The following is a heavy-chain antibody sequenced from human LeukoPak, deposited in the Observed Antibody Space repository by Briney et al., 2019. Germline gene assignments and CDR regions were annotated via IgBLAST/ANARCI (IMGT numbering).Heavy chain of an antibody. CDR1: GFTFSNYA. CDR3: ASQFWWAAVAGTTLDY. D-gene: IGHD6-19*01. Sequence: GGSLRLSCAASGFTFSNYAMHWVRQAPGGGLEWVANIKEDGSERYYVDSVKGRFTISRDNAKISLYLQMNSLRAEDTAVYFCASQFWWAAVAGTTLDYWGQGTLVTVSS. V-gene: IGHV3-7*05. CDR2: IKEDGSER. J-gene: IGHJ4*02.